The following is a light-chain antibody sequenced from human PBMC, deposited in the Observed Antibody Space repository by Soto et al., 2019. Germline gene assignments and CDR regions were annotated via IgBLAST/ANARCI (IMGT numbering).Light chain of an antibody. Sequence: QSVLTQPASVSGSPGQSITISCTGTSSDVGGYNYVSWYQQHPGKAPKLTIYDVSNRPSGVSNRFSGSKSANTASLTISGLQAEDEADYYCSSHTSSSTSYVFGTGTKLTVL. CDR2: DVS. CDR1: SSDVGGYNY. CDR3: SSHTSSSTSYV. V-gene: IGLV2-14*01. J-gene: IGLJ1*01.